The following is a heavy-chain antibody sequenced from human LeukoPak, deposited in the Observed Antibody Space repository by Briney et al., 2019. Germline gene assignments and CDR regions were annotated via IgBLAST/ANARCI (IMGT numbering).Heavy chain of an antibody. CDR3: ASAPIGYPPAF. V-gene: IGHV3-74*01. D-gene: IGHD5-12*01. J-gene: IGHJ4*02. CDR2: INSDGSST. CDR1: GFTFSSYW. Sequence: GGSLRLSCAASGFTFSSYWMHWVRQAPGKGLVWVSRINSDGSSTSYADSVKGRFTISRDNAKNTLYLQMNSLRAEDTAVYYCASAPIGYPPAFWGQGTLVTVSS.